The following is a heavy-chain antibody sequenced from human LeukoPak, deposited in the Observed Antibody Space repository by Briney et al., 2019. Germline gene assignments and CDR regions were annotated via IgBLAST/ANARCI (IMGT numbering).Heavy chain of an antibody. CDR2: ISGSGGST. J-gene: IGHJ4*02. CDR1: GFAFSSYA. Sequence: GGSLRLSCAASGFAFSSYAMSWVRQAPGKGLEWVSAISGSGGSTYYADSVKGRFTISRDNSKNTLYLQMNSLRAEDTAVYYCAKEYDSSGYLFYFDYWGQGTLVTVSS. V-gene: IGHV3-23*01. D-gene: IGHD3-22*01. CDR3: AKEYDSSGYLFYFDY.